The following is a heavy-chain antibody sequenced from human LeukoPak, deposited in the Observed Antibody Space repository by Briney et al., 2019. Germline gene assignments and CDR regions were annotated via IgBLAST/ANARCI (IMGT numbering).Heavy chain of an antibody. CDR2: INSDGSST. D-gene: IGHD1-26*01. V-gene: IGHV3-74*01. J-gene: IGHJ4*02. CDR3: AKVGAEGY. Sequence: TGGSLSLSCAASGFTFSNYWMYWVRQTPGKGLVWVSRINSDGSSTSYADSVRGRFTISRDNAKNTLYLQMNSLRAEDTAVYYCAKVGAEGYWGQGTLVTVSS. CDR1: GFTFSNYW.